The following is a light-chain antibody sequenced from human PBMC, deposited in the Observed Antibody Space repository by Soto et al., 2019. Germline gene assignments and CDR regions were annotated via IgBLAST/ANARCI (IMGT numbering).Light chain of an antibody. Sequence: EIVMTQSTGTLSLSPGERATLSCRASQSVSSNLAWYQQKPGQAPRLLIYGASTRATGIPARFSRSGSGTELTLTISSLQSEDFAIYFCQQYNNWPPDRTFGEGTKMEIK. J-gene: IGKJ4*02. CDR2: GAS. V-gene: IGKV3-15*01. CDR1: QSVSSN. CDR3: QQYNNWPPDRT.